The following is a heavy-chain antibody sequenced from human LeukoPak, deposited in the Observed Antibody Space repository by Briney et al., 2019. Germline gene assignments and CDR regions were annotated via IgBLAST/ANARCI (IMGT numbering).Heavy chain of an antibody. CDR3: ARRDSSSSWYLDY. CDR1: GFTFSSYA. CDR2: ISGSGGST. J-gene: IGHJ4*02. V-gene: IGHV3-23*01. D-gene: IGHD6-13*01. Sequence: GGSLRLSCAASGFTFSSYAMSWVRQAPGKGLEWVSAISGSGGSTYYADSVKGRFTISRDNSKNTLYLQMNSLRAEDTAVYYCARRDSSSSWYLDYWGQGTLVTVSS.